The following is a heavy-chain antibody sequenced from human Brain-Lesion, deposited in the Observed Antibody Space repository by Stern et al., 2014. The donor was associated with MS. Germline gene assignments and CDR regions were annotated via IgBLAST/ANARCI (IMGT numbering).Heavy chain of an antibody. J-gene: IGHJ5*02. D-gene: IGHD5-18*01. V-gene: IGHV1-69*06. CDR1: GGTFGTYP. CDR3: AKDGPALVTNWFDP. Sequence: VQLVESGPEVKKPGSSVQVSCKASGGTFGTYPITWVRPAPGQGLEWMGRIIPIFGSPNYAQKFQGRVTITADRSTTTVYMKLSSLKSDDAAVYYCAKDGPALVTNWFDPWGRGTLVTVSS. CDR2: IIPIFGSP.